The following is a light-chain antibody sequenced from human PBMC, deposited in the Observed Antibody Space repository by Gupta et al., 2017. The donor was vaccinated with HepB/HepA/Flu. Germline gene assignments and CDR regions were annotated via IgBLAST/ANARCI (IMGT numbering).Light chain of an antibody. CDR2: EVD. J-gene: IGLJ1*01. V-gene: IGLV2-23*02. Sequence: SALTQPASVSGSPGPSITISCTGTSSDVGNYKLVSWYQKLPGKSHKLMIYEVDKRPTGVANHFSGSKAGSTASLTISGLQAEDEGDYYCCSCAFTYTLLFGPGTKFTVL. CDR1: SSDVGNYKL. CDR3: CSCAFTYTLL.